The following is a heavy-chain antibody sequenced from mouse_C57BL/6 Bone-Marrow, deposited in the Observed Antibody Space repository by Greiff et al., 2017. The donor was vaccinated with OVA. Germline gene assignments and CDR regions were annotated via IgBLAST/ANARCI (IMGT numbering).Heavy chain of an antibody. V-gene: IGHV5-9-1*02. J-gene: IGHJ3*01. CDR3: TRVRIYYYGSSFAY. Sequence: EVQVVESGEGLVKPGGSLKLSCAASGFTFSSYAMSWVRQTPEKRLEWVAYISSGGDYIYYADTVKGRFTISRDNAKNTLYLQMSSLKSDDTAMYYCTRVRIYYYGSSFAYWGQGTLVTVSA. CDR1: GFTFSSYA. D-gene: IGHD1-1*01. CDR2: ISSGGDYI.